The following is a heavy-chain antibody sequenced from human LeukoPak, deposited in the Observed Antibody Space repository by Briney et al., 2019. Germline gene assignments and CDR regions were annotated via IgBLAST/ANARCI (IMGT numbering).Heavy chain of an antibody. D-gene: IGHD6-13*01. CDR3: ARAHGYSSSWYWAFDY. Sequence: PGGSPRLSCAASGFTLSSYSMNWVRQAPGKGLEWVSSISSSSSYIYYADSVKGRFTISRDNAKNSLYLQMNSLRAEDTAVYYCARAHGYSSSWYWAFDYWGQGTLVTVSS. V-gene: IGHV3-21*01. CDR2: ISSSSSYI. J-gene: IGHJ4*02. CDR1: GFTLSSYS.